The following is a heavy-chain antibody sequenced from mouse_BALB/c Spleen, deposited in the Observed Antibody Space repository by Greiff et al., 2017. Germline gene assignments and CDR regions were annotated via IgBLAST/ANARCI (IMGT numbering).Heavy chain of an antibody. CDR3: TRRGYTDY. V-gene: IGHV6-6*02. CDR2: IRLKSNNYAT. D-gene: IGHD2-14*01. Sequence: EVKLMESGGGLVQPGGSMKLSCVASGFTFSNYWMNWVRQSPEKGLEWVAEIRLKSNNYATHYAESLKGRFTISRDDSKSSVYLQMNNLRAEDTGIYYCTRRGYTDYWGQGTTLTVSS. CDR1: GFTFSNYW. J-gene: IGHJ2*01.